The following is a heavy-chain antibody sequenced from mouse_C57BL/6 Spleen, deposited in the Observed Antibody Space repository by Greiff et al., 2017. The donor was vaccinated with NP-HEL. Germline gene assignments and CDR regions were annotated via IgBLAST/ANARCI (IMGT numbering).Heavy chain of an antibody. Sequence: QVQLQQSGPELVKPGASVKISCKASGYTFTDYYINWVKQRPGQGLEWIGWIYPGSGNTKYNEKFKGKATLTVDTSSSTAYMQLSSLTSEDSAVYFCASRGYYSSSYVPYWYFDVWGTGTTVTVSS. V-gene: IGHV1-84*01. CDR2: IYPGSGNT. J-gene: IGHJ1*03. CDR3: ASRGYYSSSYVPYWYFDV. CDR1: GYTFTDYY. D-gene: IGHD1-1*01.